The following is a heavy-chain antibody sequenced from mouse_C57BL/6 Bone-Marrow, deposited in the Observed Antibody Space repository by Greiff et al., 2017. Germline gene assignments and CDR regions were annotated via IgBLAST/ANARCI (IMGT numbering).Heavy chain of an antibody. J-gene: IGHJ3*01. CDR3: AGSGSSWCAY. CDR1: GYTFTSYW. V-gene: IGHV1-64*01. Sequence: VQLQQSGAELVKPGASVKLSCKASGYTFTSYWMHWVKQRPGQGLEWIGMIHPNSGSTNYNEKFKSKATLTVDKSSSTAYMQLSSLTSEDSAVYYCAGSGSSWCAYWGQGTLVTVSA. D-gene: IGHD1-3*01. CDR2: IHPNSGST.